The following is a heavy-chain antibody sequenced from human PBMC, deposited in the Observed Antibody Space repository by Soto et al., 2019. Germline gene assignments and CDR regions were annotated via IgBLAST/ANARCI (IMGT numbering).Heavy chain of an antibody. D-gene: IGHD6-13*01. CDR2: ISGGGNDR. CDR3: ARSLFIAATDTEPFDS. Sequence: EVPLLESGGGLVQPGGSQTLSCAASGFTFSSYAMSWVRQAPGKGLEWVSAISGGGNDRFYADSVKGRFTISRDNSRNTLYLHMNSLRAEDTAVHYCARSLFIAATDTEPFDSWGQGALVTVSS. V-gene: IGHV3-23*01. CDR1: GFTFSSYA. J-gene: IGHJ4*02.